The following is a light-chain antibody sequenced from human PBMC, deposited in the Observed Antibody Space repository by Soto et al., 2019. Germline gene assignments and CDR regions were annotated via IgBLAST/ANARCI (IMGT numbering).Light chain of an antibody. Sequence: ETVLTQSPGTLSLSPGERATLFCRASQSVSSSYLAWYQQKPGQAPRLLIYGASSRATGIPDRFSGSGSGTDLTLTISRLGPEDFAVYYCQQHGSSPPSWTFGQGTKVEIK. V-gene: IGKV3-20*01. CDR3: QQHGSSPPSWT. CDR2: GAS. CDR1: QSVSSSY. J-gene: IGKJ1*01.